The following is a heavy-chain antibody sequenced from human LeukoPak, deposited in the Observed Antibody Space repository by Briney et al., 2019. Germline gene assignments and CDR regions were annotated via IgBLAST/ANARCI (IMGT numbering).Heavy chain of an antibody. J-gene: IGHJ6*03. CDR2: INPNSGGT. V-gene: IGHV1-2*02. D-gene: IGHD3-9*01. CDR3: ARTQAYDILTGYYVGRGYYYMDV. CDR1: GYTFTGYY. Sequence: ASVKVSCKASGYTFTGYYMHWVRQAPGQGLEWMGWINPNSGGTNYAQKFQGRVTMTRDTSISTAYMELSRLRSDDTAVYYCARTQAYDILTGYYVGRGYYYMDVWGKGTTVTVSS.